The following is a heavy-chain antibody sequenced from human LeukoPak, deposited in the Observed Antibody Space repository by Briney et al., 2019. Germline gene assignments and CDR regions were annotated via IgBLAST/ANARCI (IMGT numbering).Heavy chain of an antibody. CDR1: GFTFSSYW. CDR2: IKQDGSEK. J-gene: IGHJ6*02. Sequence: GGSLRLSCAASGFTFSSYWMSWVRQAPGKGLEWVANIKQDGSEKYYVDSVKGRFTISRDNAKNSLYLQMNSLRAGDTAVYYCARDNLAGRGYYYGMGVWGQGTTVTVSS. CDR3: ARDNLAGRGYYYGMGV. V-gene: IGHV3-7*01.